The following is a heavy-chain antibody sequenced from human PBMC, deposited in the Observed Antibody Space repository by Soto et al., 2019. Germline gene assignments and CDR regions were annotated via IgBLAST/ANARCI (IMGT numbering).Heavy chain of an antibody. D-gene: IGHD4-17*01. J-gene: IGHJ4*02. CDR1: GGSISSGGYY. Sequence: QVQLQESGPGLVKPSQTLSLTCTVSGGSISSGGYYWSWIRQHPGKGLEWIGYIFYSGSTYYNPSLQSRVTISVDTSKSQFSLKLSSVTAADTAVYYCARKATVTTCFDYWGQGTLVTVSS. CDR3: ARKATVTTCFDY. CDR2: IFYSGST. V-gene: IGHV4-31*03.